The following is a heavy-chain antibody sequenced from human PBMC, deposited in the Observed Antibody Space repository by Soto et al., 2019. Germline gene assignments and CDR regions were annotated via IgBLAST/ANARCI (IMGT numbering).Heavy chain of an antibody. J-gene: IGHJ1*01. CDR3: ATNGGYYDTSGPKYFQY. Sequence: PSETLSLTCTVSGGSISSGGYYWNWIRQHPGKGPECIGYISYSGNTYYNPSLSGRVTISVDTSKSQFSLQLSSVTAADTAVYYCATNGGYYDTSGPKYFQYWGQGTLVTVSS. CDR1: GGSISSGGYY. D-gene: IGHD3-22*01. CDR2: ISYSGNT. V-gene: IGHV4-31*03.